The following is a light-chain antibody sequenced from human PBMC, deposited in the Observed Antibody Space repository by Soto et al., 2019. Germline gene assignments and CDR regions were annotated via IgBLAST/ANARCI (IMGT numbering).Light chain of an antibody. V-gene: IGKV3-20*01. CDR3: QQFSSYPLT. Sequence: EIVLTQSPGTLSLSPRERATLSCMASQSVSSSYLAWYQRKHGQAPRLLIYGASSRATGIPDRFSGSGYGTDFNLTISRLEPEDFAVYYCQQFSSYPLTFGGGTKVDIK. J-gene: IGKJ4*01. CDR1: QSVSSSY. CDR2: GAS.